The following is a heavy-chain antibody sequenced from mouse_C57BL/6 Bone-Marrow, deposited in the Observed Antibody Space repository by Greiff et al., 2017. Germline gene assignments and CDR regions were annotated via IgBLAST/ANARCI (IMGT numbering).Heavy chain of an antibody. CDR1: GYTFTSYW. V-gene: IGHV1-55*01. J-gene: IGHJ2*01. CDR2: IYPGSGST. Sequence: QVQLQQPGAELVQPGASVKMSCKASGYTFTSYWITWVKQRPGQGLEWIGDIYPGSGSTNYNEKFKSKATLTVDTSSSTAYMQLSSLTSEDSAVYYCARSYYSNVYYFDDWGQGTTLTVYS. CDR3: ARSYYSNVYYFDD. D-gene: IGHD2-5*01.